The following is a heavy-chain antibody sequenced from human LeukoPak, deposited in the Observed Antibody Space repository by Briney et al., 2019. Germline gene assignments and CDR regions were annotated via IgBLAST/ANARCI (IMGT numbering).Heavy chain of an antibody. V-gene: IGHV3-21*01. CDR2: ISSSSSYI. CDR3: ARDYRYYYDSSGDYGNWFDP. Sequence: GGSLRLSCAASGFTFSSYSMNWVRQAPGKGLEWVSSISSSSSYIYYADSVKGRFTISRDNAKNSLYLQMNSLRAEDTAVYYCARDYRYYYDSSGDYGNWFDPWGQGTLVTVSS. CDR1: GFTFSSYS. J-gene: IGHJ5*02. D-gene: IGHD3-22*01.